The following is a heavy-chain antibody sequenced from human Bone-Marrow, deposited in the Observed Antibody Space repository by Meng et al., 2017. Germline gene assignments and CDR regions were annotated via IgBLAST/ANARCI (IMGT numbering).Heavy chain of an antibody. CDR2: INHSGST. J-gene: IGHJ4*02. CDR1: GGSFSDYY. V-gene: IGHV4-34*01. Sequence: SETLSLTCVVSGGSFSDYYWSWIRQPPGKGLEWIGEINHSGSTNYNPSLKSRVTISVDTSKNQFSLKLSSVTAADTAVYYCARGPAYDFWSGYQYYFDYWGQGTLVTVSS. CDR3: ARGPAYDFWSGYQYYFDY. D-gene: IGHD3-3*01.